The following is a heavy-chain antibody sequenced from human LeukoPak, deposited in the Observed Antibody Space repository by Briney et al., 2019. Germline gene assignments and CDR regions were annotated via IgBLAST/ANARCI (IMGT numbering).Heavy chain of an antibody. CDR1: GFTFSDYY. V-gene: IGHV3-11*01. D-gene: IGHD4-23*01. CDR3: ARDGDYGGNSGYYYGMDV. CDR2: ISSRGSQI. Sequence: GGSLRLSCAASGFTFSDYYMTWIRQAPGKGLEWVSYISSRGSQIYYADSVKGRFTISRDNAKNSLYLQMNSLRAEDTAVYYCARDGDYGGNSGYYYGMDVRGQGTTVTVSS. J-gene: IGHJ6*02.